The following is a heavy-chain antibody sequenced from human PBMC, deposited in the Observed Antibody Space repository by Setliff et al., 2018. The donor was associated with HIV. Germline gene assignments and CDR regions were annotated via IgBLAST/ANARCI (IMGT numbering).Heavy chain of an antibody. V-gene: IGHV3-66*02. Sequence: GGSLRLSCAASGFPFSSYSMNWFRQAPGKGLEWVSTIYSDGSTYHRDSVKGRFTLSRDNSKNTVYLQVGSPRPDDTVMYYCARSRPYNSALDYWGQGTLVTVSS. CDR2: IYSDGST. CDR3: ARSRPYNSALDY. CDR1: GFPFSSYS. D-gene: IGHD6-25*01. J-gene: IGHJ4*02.